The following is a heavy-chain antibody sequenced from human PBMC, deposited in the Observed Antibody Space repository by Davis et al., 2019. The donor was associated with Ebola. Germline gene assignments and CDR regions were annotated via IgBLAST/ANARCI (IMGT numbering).Heavy chain of an antibody. J-gene: IGHJ3*01. CDR2: IYSSGIT. D-gene: IGHD1-26*01. CDR1: GGSFSGYY. CDR3: VRHPVGLTDAFDV. V-gene: IGHV4-59*04. Sequence: MPSETLSLTCAVYGGSFSGYYWSWIRQPPGKGLEWMGSIYSSGITYDNPSLKSRVTVSLEKSKNQFSLKLTSMTAADTAVYYCVRHPVGLTDAFDVWGQGRLVAVSS.